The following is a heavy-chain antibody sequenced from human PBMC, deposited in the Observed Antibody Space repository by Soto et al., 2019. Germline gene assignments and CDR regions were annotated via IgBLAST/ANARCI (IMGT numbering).Heavy chain of an antibody. D-gene: IGHD2-15*01. Sequence: SETLSLTSDVSGGSIDNRHSFWGWIRQPPGKGLEFIGRVYYSGSTYYNPSLKSRVTISVDTSKNQFSLKLSSVTAADTAVYYCARHKGGRSPAFDIWGQGTMVTVSS. CDR1: GGSIDNRHSF. CDR2: VYYSGST. J-gene: IGHJ3*02. CDR3: ARHKGGRSPAFDI. V-gene: IGHV4-39*01.